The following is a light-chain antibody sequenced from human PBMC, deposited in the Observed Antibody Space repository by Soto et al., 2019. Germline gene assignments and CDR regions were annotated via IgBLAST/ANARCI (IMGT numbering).Light chain of an antibody. CDR1: QSIRNN. CDR2: DTS. J-gene: IGKJ2*01. V-gene: IGKV3-15*01. CDR3: QQYNNWRPVYT. Sequence: EIVMTQSPATLSVSPGEGATLACRASQSIRNNLAWYQQKPGQAPRLLIYDTSIRATGIPARFSGSGSGTEFTLTISSLQSEDFALYYCQQYNNWRPVYTFGQGTKLEIK.